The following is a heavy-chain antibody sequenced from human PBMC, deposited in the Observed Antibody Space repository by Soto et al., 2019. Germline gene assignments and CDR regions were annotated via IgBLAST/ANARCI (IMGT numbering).Heavy chain of an antibody. V-gene: IGHV3-23*01. CDR1: GFTFSSYA. CDR2: ISGSGGST. D-gene: IGHD2-2*02. J-gene: IGHJ4*02. CDR3: AKLDVGYCSSTSCYRDY. Sequence: PGGSLRLSCAASGFTFSSYAMSWVRQAPGKGLEWVSAISGSGGSTYYADSVKGRCTISRDNSKNTLYLQMNSLRAEDTAVYYCAKLDVGYCSSTSCYRDYWGQGTLVTVSS.